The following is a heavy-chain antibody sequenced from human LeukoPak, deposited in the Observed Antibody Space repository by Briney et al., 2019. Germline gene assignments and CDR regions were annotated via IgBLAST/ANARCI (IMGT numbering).Heavy chain of an antibody. V-gene: IGHV4-4*09. J-gene: IGHJ4*02. CDR2: ISASGTT. Sequence: SETLSLTCTVTGGSISPYYWSWIRQPPGKGLEWIAYISASGTTNYNPSLRSRVTISVDTSKNQFPLKLTSVTAADTAVYFCARHPSSFFDYWGQGTLVTVSS. CDR1: GGSISPYY. CDR3: ARHPSSFFDY.